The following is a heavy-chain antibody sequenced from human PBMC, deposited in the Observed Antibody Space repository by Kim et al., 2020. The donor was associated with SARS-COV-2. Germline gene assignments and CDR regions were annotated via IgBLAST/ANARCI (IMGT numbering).Heavy chain of an antibody. CDR1: GFSFSSYP. V-gene: IGHV3-64D*09. J-gene: IGHJ4*02. D-gene: IGHD3-22*01. CDR3: RGYDYDSSGSYFDY. CDR2: ISSNGDST. Sequence: GGSLRLSCSASGFSFSSYPMHWVRQAPGKGLEYVSVISSNGDSTYYADSVKGRFTISRDNSKNTLYLQMSSLRAEDTAVYYCRGYDYDSSGSYFDYWGQGTLVTVSS.